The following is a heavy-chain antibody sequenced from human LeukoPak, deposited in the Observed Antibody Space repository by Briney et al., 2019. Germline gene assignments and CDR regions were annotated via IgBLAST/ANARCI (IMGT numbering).Heavy chain of an antibody. Sequence: PGGSLRLSCADPGFTFSNYAMSWVRQAPGKGLEWVSSTSGSGGSTYHGDSVKGRFTISRDNSKNTLYLQMNSLRAEDTAVYYCAKGERGNWNHFDSWGQGALVTVSS. CDR1: GFTFSNYA. D-gene: IGHD1-1*01. CDR2: TSGSGGST. V-gene: IGHV3-23*01. J-gene: IGHJ4*02. CDR3: AKGERGNWNHFDS.